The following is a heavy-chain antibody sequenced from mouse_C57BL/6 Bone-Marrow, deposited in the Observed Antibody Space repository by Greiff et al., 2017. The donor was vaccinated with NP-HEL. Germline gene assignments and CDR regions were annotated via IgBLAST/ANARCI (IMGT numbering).Heavy chain of an antibody. CDR1: GYTFTDYY. Sequence: EVQLQQSGPVLVKPGASVKMSCKASGYTFTDYYMNWVKQSHGKSLEWIGVINPYNGGTSYNQKFKGKATLTVDKSSSTAYMELNSLTSEDSAVYYCARGQLRLPFAYWGQGTLVTVSA. CDR3: ARGQLRLPFAY. J-gene: IGHJ3*01. V-gene: IGHV1-19*01. CDR2: INPYNGGT. D-gene: IGHD3-2*02.